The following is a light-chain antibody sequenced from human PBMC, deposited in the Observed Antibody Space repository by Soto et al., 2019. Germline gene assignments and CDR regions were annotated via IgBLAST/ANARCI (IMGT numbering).Light chain of an antibody. CDR3: QQRYSTLT. Sequence: DIQMTQSPSSLSASVGDRVTITCRASQSISSYLNWYEQKPGKAPKLLIYAASSLQSGVPSRFSGSGSGTDFTRTISSLQPEDFATYYCQQRYSTLTVGGGTKVEIK. CDR2: AAS. CDR1: QSISSY. V-gene: IGKV1-39*01. J-gene: IGKJ4*01.